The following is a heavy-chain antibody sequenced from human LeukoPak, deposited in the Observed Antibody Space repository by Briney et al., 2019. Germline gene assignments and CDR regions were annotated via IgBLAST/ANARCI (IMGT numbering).Heavy chain of an antibody. Sequence: PGGSLRLSCAASGFTFSDYYMSWIRQAPGKGLEWVSYISSSGSTIYYADSVKGRFTISRDNAKNSLYLQMNSLRAEDTAVYYCARDYSPWLAYFDYWGQGTLVTVSS. CDR3: ARDYSPWLAYFDY. CDR2: ISSSGSTI. J-gene: IGHJ4*02. V-gene: IGHV3-11*01. CDR1: GFTFSDYY. D-gene: IGHD6-19*01.